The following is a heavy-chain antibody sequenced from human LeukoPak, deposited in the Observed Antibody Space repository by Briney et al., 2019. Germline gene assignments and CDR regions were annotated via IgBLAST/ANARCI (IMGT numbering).Heavy chain of an antibody. D-gene: IGHD2-21*02. V-gene: IGHV3-48*03. CDR1: GFTFSTYE. J-gene: IGHJ4*02. CDR3: AREAGHCGGDCNDY. CDR2: IGISPDST. Sequence: PGGSLRLSCAASGFTFSTYEMNWVRQAPGEGLEWISYIGISPDSTVYADSVKGRFTISRDNSKSTLYLQMNSLRAEDTALYYCAREAGHCGGDCNDYWGQGILVTVSS.